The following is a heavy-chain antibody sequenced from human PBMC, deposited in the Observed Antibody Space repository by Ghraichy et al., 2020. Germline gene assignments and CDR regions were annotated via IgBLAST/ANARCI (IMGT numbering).Heavy chain of an antibody. D-gene: IGHD3-22*01. Sequence: SETLSLTCTVSGGSISSGGYYWSWIRQHPGKGLEWIGYIYYSGSTYYNPSLKSRVTISVDTSKNQFSLKLSSVTAADTAVYYCARVLYDSTPYYKGAFDIWGQGTMVTVSS. V-gene: IGHV4-31*03. CDR2: IYYSGST. CDR3: ARVLYDSTPYYKGAFDI. CDR1: GGSISSGGYY. J-gene: IGHJ3*02.